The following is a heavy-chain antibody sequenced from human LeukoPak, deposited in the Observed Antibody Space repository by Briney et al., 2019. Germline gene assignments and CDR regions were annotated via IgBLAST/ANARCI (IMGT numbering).Heavy chain of an antibody. CDR2: INHSGTT. V-gene: IGHV4-34*01. CDR3: ARFPCSGDSCYSGIRAFDI. CDR1: GGSLSGYY. J-gene: IGHJ3*02. D-gene: IGHD2-15*01. Sequence: SETLSLTCAVYGGSLSGYYWNWIRQSPGKGLEWIGEINHSGTTNYIASLKSRVTISVDTSKKQFSLKLSSVTAADTAVYYCARFPCSGDSCYSGIRAFDIWGQGTMVTVSS.